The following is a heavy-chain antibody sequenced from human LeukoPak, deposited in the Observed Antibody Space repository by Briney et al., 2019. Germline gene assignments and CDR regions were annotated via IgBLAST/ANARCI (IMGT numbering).Heavy chain of an antibody. Sequence: PGGSLRLSCAASGFTFSSYAMSWVRQAPGKGLEWVSAISGSGGSTYYADSVKGRFTISRDNSKNTLYLQMNSLRAEDTALYYCAKLRGKDGVRDSYDMWGQGTMVTVSS. CDR2: ISGSGGST. V-gene: IGHV3-23*01. CDR1: GFTFSSYA. CDR3: AKLRGKDGVRDSYDM. J-gene: IGHJ3*02.